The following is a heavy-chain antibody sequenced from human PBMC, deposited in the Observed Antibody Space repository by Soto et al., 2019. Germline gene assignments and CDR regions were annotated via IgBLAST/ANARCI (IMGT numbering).Heavy chain of an antibody. CDR2: IYYSGST. CDR3: AGKITLVRGGPAHYYYYGMDV. V-gene: IGHV4-30-4*01. D-gene: IGHD3-10*01. Sequence: QVQLQESGPGLVKPSQTLSLTCTVSGGSISSGDYYWSWIRHPPGKGLEWIGYIYYSGSTYYNPSLKSRVTLSVDTSKNQFSLTLSSVTAADTAVYYCAGKITLVRGGPAHYYYYGMDVWGQGTTVTVSS. CDR1: GGSISSGDYY. J-gene: IGHJ6*02.